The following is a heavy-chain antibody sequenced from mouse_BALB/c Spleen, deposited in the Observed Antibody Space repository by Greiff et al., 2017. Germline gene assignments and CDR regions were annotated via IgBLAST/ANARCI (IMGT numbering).Heavy chain of an antibody. CDR1: GYSFTSYW. J-gene: IGHJ2*01. CDR2: IDPSDSET. Sequence: VQGVESGPQLVRPGASVKISCKASGYSFTSYWMHWVKQRPGQGLEWIGMIDPSDSETRLNQKFKDKATLTVDKSSSTAYMQLSSPTSEDSAVYYCARSMGYSYYFDYWGQGTTLTVSS. D-gene: IGHD2-3*01. V-gene: IGHV1S126*01. CDR3: ARSMGYSYYFDY.